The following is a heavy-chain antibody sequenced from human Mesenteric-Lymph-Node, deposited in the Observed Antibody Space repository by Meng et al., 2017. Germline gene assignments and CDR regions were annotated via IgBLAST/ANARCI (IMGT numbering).Heavy chain of an antibody. Sequence: MKEPGPGRVKPAEPLTPPGIASGGSSSASAYHGGWILLPPGKRLVWIGTIDYSGKTYYNASLKGRVTISIDMSKNQFSLNLNSVTDADTAVYYCGRRMNVAGGWFDSWGKGTPV. CDR1: GGSSSASAYH. D-gene: IGHD2-21*01. CDR2: IDYSGKT. J-gene: IGHJ5*01. CDR3: GRRMNVAGGWFDS. V-gene: IGHV4-39*01.